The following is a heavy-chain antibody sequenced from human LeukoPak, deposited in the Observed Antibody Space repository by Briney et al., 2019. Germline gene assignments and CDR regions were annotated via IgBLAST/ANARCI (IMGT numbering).Heavy chain of an antibody. CDR3: ARDSEYCSSTSCPMEGYYYYMDV. D-gene: IGHD2-2*01. V-gene: IGHV1-69*05. J-gene: IGHJ6*03. Sequence: SVKVSCKASGGTFSSYAISWVRQAPGQGLEWMGGIIPIFGTANYAQKFQGRVTITTDESTSTAYMELSSLRSEDTAVYYCARDSEYCSSTSCPMEGYYYYMDVWGTGTTVTVSS. CDR1: GGTFSSYA. CDR2: IIPIFGTA.